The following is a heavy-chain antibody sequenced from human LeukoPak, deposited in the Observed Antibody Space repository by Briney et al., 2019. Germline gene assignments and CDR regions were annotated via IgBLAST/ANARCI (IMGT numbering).Heavy chain of an antibody. CDR2: ISGSGGST. V-gene: IGHV3-23*01. Sequence: GGSLRLSCAASGFTFSSYAMSWVRQAPGKGLEWVSAISGSGGSTYYADSVKGRFTISRDNSKNTLYLQMNSPRAEDTAVYYCANELYYYDSSGYYAPGYWGQGTLVTVSS. J-gene: IGHJ4*02. CDR3: ANELYYYDSSGYYAPGY. CDR1: GFTFSSYA. D-gene: IGHD3-22*01.